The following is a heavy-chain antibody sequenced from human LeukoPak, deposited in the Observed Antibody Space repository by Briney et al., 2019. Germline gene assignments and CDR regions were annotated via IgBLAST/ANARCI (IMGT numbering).Heavy chain of an antibody. CDR1: GYTFTSYY. D-gene: IGHD3-22*01. V-gene: IGHV1-46*01. J-gene: IGHJ3*02. CDR3: ARDGPVYYDSSVGAFDI. CDR2: INPSGGST. Sequence: ASVKVSCKASGYTFTSYYMHWVRQAPGQGLEWMGIINPSGGSTSYAQKFQGRVTMTRDTSTSTVYMELSSLRSEDTAVYYCARDGPVYYDSSVGAFDIWGQGTMVTVSS.